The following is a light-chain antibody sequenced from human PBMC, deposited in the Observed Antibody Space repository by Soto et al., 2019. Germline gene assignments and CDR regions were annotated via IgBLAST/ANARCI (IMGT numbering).Light chain of an antibody. Sequence: EIVLTQSPGTLSLSPGERATLSCRASPSVRSSYLAWYQQKPGQAPRLLIYGASSRATGIPDRFSGSGSGTDFTLTISRLEPEDLAVYYCQQYGSYPYTFGQGTKREIK. V-gene: IGKV3-20*01. CDR1: PSVRSSY. CDR2: GAS. CDR3: QQYGSYPYT. J-gene: IGKJ2*01.